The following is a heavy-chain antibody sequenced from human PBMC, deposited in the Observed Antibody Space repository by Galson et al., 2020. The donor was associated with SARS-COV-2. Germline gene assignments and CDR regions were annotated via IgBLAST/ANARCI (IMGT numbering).Heavy chain of an antibody. CDR3: ASGGIWFGELFDY. Sequence: ASETLSLTCTVSGGSISSSSYYWGWIRQPPGKGLEWIGSIYYSGSTYYNPSLKSRVTISVDTSKNQFSLKLSSVTAADTAVYYCASGGIWFGELFDYWGQGTLVTVSS. D-gene: IGHD3-10*01. CDR2: IYYSGST. V-gene: IGHV4-39*07. CDR1: GGSISSSSYY. J-gene: IGHJ4*02.